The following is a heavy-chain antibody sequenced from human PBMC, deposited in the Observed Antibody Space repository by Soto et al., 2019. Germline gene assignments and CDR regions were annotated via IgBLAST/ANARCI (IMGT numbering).Heavy chain of an antibody. CDR1: GGSLSGFY. J-gene: IGHJ4*02. V-gene: IGHV4-34*01. CDR3: ARGGGWRWTRT. Sequence: SETLSLTCVVYGGSLSGFYWSWIRQQPGKGLQWIGEITPGGSAAYHPSLKRRATISLDTSKNQIYLELNSATAADTGIYFCARGGGWRWTRTWGQGTLVTVSS. D-gene: IGHD2-15*01. CDR2: ITPGGSA.